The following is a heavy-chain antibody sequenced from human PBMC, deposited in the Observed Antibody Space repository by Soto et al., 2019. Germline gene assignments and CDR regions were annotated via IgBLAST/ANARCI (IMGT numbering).Heavy chain of an antibody. Sequence: EVQLVESGGGLVQPGGSLRLSCAASGFTFSSYWMHWVRQVPGEGLMWVSRINPDGGCTNYADSVKGRFTISRDKAKNTLYLHLYSISAEDTAVDYCSRVKFGSYDCVDPWGQGNQVTDSS. CDR1: GFTFSSYW. V-gene: IGHV3-74*01. CDR2: INPDGGCT. D-gene: IGHD3-16*01. CDR3: SRVKFGSYDCVDP. J-gene: IGHJ5*02.